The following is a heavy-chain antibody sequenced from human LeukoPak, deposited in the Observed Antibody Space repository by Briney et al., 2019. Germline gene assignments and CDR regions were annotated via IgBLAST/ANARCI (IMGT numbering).Heavy chain of an antibody. Sequence: PGGSLRLSXVASGFTFSSYGMHWVRQAPGKGLEWVSLLWYDGSNEYYADSVKGRFTISRDNSKSTLYLQMNSLRAEDTDVYYCAKGKTTGPRSVYHYMDVWGKGTTVTVSS. V-gene: IGHV3-33*06. CDR1: GFTFSSYG. J-gene: IGHJ6*03. D-gene: IGHD4-17*01. CDR2: LWYDGSNE. CDR3: AKGKTTGPRSVYHYMDV.